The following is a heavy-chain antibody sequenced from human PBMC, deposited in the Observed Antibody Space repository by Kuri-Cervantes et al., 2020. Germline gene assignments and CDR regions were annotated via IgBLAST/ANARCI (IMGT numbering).Heavy chain of an antibody. J-gene: IGHJ4*02. Sequence: SETLSLTCTVSGGSISSDNYYWGWISQPPGKGLEWIGSTYYSGSTNYNPSLKSRVTISVDTSKNQFSLKLSSVTAADTAVYYCAREAPAPRYCSSTSCYAGVDWGQGTLVTVSS. D-gene: IGHD2-2*01. CDR3: AREAPAPRYCSSTSCYAGVD. CDR1: GGSISSDNYY. CDR2: TYYSGST. V-gene: IGHV4-39*07.